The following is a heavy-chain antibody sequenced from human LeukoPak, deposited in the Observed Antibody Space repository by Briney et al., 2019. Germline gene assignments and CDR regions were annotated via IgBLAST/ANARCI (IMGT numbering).Heavy chain of an antibody. V-gene: IGHV3-30-3*01. CDR1: GFTFSSYA. Sequence: GRSLRLSCAASGFTFSSYAMHWVRQAPGKGLEWVAVISYDGSNKYYADSVKGRFTISRDNSKNTLYPQMNSLRAEDTAVYYCARGLGQQLVSPDYYYYYGMDVWGQGTTVTVSS. CDR2: ISYDGSNK. D-gene: IGHD6-13*01. J-gene: IGHJ6*02. CDR3: ARGLGQQLVSPDYYYYYGMDV.